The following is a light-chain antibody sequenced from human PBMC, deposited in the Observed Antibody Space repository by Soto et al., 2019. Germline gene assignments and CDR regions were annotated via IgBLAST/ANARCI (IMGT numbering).Light chain of an antibody. CDR1: SSNIGSNS. J-gene: IGLJ3*02. CDR3: ATWDDSMKV. Sequence: QSALTQPPSASGTPGQRVTISCSGSSSNIGSNSVNWYQQVPGTAPKLLIYSNNQRPSGVPDRFSGSKSGTSASLAISGLHSEDEADYYCATWDDSMKVFGGGTQLTVL. V-gene: IGLV1-44*01. CDR2: SNN.